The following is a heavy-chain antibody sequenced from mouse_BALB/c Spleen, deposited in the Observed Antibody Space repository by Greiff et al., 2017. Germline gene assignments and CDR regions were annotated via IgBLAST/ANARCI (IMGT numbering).Heavy chain of an antibody. V-gene: IGHV1-4*02. CDR1: GYTFTSYT. Sequence: VQLQQSAAELARPGASVKMSCKASGYTFTSYTMHWVKQRPGQGLEWIGYINPSSGYTEYNQKFKDKTTLTADKSSSTAYMQLSSLTSEDSAVYYCARTRGLDYWGQGTTLTVSS. D-gene: IGHD3-3*01. CDR3: ARTRGLDY. J-gene: IGHJ2*01. CDR2: INPSSGYT.